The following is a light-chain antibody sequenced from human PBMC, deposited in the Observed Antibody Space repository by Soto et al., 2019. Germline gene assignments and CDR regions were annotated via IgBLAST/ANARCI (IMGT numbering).Light chain of an antibody. CDR2: RVS. CDR3: QQHANWPLT. J-gene: IGKJ4*01. CDR1: QSVSNRY. V-gene: IGKV3-20*01. Sequence: EVVLTQSPGTLSLSPGEGATLSCRASQSVSNRYFAWYQQKPGQAPRLLIYRVSSRATGIPDRFSGSGSGTDFTLTISRLEPEDFAVYYCQQHANWPLTFGGGTKVEIK.